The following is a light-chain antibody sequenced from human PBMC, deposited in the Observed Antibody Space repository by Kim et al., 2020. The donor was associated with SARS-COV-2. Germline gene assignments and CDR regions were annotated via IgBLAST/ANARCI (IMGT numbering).Light chain of an antibody. J-gene: IGKJ1*01. CDR3: QQYNSDWT. V-gene: IGKV1-5*01. CDR2: DAS. Sequence: SASVGDRVTITSRASQSISNWLAWYQQKAGKAPKLLIYDASSLETGVPSRFSGSGSGTEFTLTISSLQPDDFATYYCQQYNSDWTFGQGTKVDIK. CDR1: QSISNW.